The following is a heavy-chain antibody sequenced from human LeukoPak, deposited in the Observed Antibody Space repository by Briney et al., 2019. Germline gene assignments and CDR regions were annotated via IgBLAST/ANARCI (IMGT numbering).Heavy chain of an antibody. CDR3: ARDAPSVAVAAFAELFDY. CDR2: ISSSGSTI. D-gene: IGHD6-19*01. J-gene: IGHJ4*02. Sequence: PGGSLRLSCAASEFTFSSYEMNWVRQAPGKGLEWVSYISSSGSTIYYADSVKGRFTISRDNAKNSLYLQMNSLRAEDTAVYYCARDAPSVAVAAFAELFDYWGQGTLVTVSS. CDR1: EFTFSSYE. V-gene: IGHV3-48*03.